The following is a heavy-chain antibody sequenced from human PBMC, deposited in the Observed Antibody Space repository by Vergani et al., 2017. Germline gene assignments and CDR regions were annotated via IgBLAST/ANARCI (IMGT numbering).Heavy chain of an antibody. V-gene: IGHV3-66*01. D-gene: IGHD2-21*01. CDR1: GFTVSSNY. Sequence: EVQVVETGGGLVQPGGSLRLSCAASGFTVSSNYMSWVRQAPGKGLEWVSVIYSGGSTYYADSVKGRFIISRDNSKNTLYLQMNSLRAEDTDFYYCADLYGDDGFSPFWGQGTLVTVSS. CDR3: ADLYGDDGFSPF. J-gene: IGHJ4*02. CDR2: IYSGGST.